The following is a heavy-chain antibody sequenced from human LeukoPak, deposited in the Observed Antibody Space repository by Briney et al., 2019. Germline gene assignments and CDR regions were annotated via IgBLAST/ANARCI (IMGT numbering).Heavy chain of an antibody. J-gene: IGHJ5*02. CDR1: GFTFSSYA. V-gene: IGHV3-23*01. CDR3: AKGAHYDYVS. D-gene: IGHD3-16*01. CDR2: ISGSGGCT. Sequence: RTGGSLRLSCAAAGFTFSSYAMSWVRQAPGKGLGWVSAISGSGGCTYYADYVKGRFTISRDNSKNTLYLQMNSLRAEDTAVYYCAKGAHYDYVSWGQGTLVTVSS.